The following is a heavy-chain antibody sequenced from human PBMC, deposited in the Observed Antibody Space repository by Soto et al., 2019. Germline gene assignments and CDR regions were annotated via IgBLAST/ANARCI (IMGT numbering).Heavy chain of an antibody. CDR3: ARWSGVGVAGMDV. Sequence: QVQLQESGPRLVKPLQTLSLTCTVSGDSINSGDYYWSWIRQPPGRGLEWVGYSFYSGITDYNPSLKSRMTISMDTSKNQFSLRLNSVTVADTAVYFCARWSGVGVAGMDVWGQGTTVSVSS. J-gene: IGHJ6*02. V-gene: IGHV4-30-4*01. CDR1: GDSINSGDYY. CDR2: SFYSGIT. D-gene: IGHD3-10*01.